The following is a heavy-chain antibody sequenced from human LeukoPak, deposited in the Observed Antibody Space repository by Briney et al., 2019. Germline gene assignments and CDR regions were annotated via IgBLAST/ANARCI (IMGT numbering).Heavy chain of an antibody. CDR1: GGSISSGGYS. V-gene: IGHV4-30-4*07. CDR2: IYYSGST. J-gene: IGHJ6*03. D-gene: IGHD5-12*01. Sequence: KASETLSLTCAVSGGSISSGGYSWSWIRQPPGKGLEWIGYIYYSGSTYYNPSLKSRVTISVDTSKNQSSLKLSSVTAADTAVYYCARSVRGYSGYNPRRVWNYYYMDVWGRGTTVIISS. CDR3: ARSVRGYSGYNPRRVWNYYYMDV.